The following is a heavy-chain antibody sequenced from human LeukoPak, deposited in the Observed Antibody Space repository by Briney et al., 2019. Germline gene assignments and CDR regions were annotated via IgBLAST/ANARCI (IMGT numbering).Heavy chain of an antibody. Sequence: GGSLRLSCAASGSTFSNFAMNWVRQAPGKGLEGVSSISGPGVYTNYADSVKGRFTITRDNSRNTVYLQMNALRAEDTAVYYCASGWGMAVGGQGTTVTVSS. CDR2: ISGPGVYT. V-gene: IGHV3-23*01. D-gene: IGHD2-15*01. J-gene: IGHJ6*02. CDR1: GSTFSNFA. CDR3: ASGWGMAV.